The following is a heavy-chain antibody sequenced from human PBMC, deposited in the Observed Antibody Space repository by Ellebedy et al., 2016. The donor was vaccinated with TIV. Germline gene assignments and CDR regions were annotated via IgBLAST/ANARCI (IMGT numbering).Heavy chain of an antibody. Sequence: GESLKISXAASGFDFGRYGMHWVRQAPGKGLEWVANINKDGSEEYYAVSAMGRFTISRDNAKKSLFLQMNSLRAEDTAVYYCARVDKDVTDYHYYGMDVWGQGTTVTVSS. CDR1: GFDFGRYG. J-gene: IGHJ6*02. CDR2: INKDGSEE. CDR3: ARVDKDVTDYHYYGMDV. D-gene: IGHD4/OR15-4a*01. V-gene: IGHV3-7*01.